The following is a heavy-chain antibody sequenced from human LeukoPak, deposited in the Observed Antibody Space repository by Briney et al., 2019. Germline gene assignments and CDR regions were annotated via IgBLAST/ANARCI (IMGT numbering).Heavy chain of an antibody. J-gene: IGHJ4*02. CDR3: ARGRGYDFWSGYYPLNYFDY. Sequence: SETLSLTCAVYGGSFSGYYWSWIRQPPGKGLEWIGEINHSGSTNYNPSLKSRVTTSVDTSKNQFSLKLSSVTAADTAVYYCARGRGYDFWSGYYPLNYFDYWGQGTLVTVSS. CDR2: INHSGST. D-gene: IGHD3-3*01. CDR1: GGSFSGYY. V-gene: IGHV4-34*01.